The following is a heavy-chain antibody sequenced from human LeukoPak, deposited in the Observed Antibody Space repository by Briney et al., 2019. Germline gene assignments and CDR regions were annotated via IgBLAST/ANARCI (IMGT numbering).Heavy chain of an antibody. CDR1: GYTFTGYY. Sequence: ASVKVSCKASGYTFTGYYMHWVRQAPGQGLEWMGWINPNRGGTNYPQKFQGRVTRSRATSISTAYMDLSRLRSDDTAVYYCARDLDSSGWSHFQHWGQGTLVTVSS. V-gene: IGHV1-2*02. J-gene: IGHJ1*01. CDR2: INPNRGGT. CDR3: ARDLDSSGWSHFQH. D-gene: IGHD6-19*01.